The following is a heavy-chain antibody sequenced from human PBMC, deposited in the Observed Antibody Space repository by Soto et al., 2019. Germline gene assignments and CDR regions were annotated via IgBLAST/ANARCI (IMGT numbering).Heavy chain of an antibody. D-gene: IGHD3-9*01. J-gene: IGHJ6*02. Sequence: AAVKFSCKASGYTFTGYYIHWVRQAPGQGLDWMGWINPNSGGTNYAQKFQYSITMTRDSSISTAYLLLSGLRSDDTAVYYCVKGDDIMTGYIGWGNSYYGLDVWGQGTTVTVSS. CDR3: VKGDDIMTGYIGWGNSYYGLDV. CDR2: INPNSGGT. V-gene: IGHV1-2*04. CDR1: GYTFTGYY.